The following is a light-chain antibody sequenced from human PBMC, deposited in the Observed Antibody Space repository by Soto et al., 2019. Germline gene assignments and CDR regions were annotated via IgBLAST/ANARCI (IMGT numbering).Light chain of an antibody. CDR3: QQRYSTPFT. V-gene: IGKV1-39*01. Sequence: DFQMTQSPSSLSASVGDRVTITCRASQSISSYLNWYQQKPGKAPKLLIYAASSLQSGVPSRFSGSGSGTDFTLIISSLQPEDFATYYCQQRYSTPFTFGPGTKVDIK. CDR2: AAS. J-gene: IGKJ3*01. CDR1: QSISSY.